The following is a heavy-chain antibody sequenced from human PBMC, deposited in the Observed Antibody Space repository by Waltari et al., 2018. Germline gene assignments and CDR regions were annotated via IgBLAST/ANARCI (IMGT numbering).Heavy chain of an antibody. CDR1: GGSISSYY. CDR3: AREGMQGYCSGGSCPLHYMDV. Sequence: QVQLQESGPGLVKPSETLSLTGTVSGGSISSYYWSWIRQPPGKGLEWIGYIYYSGSTNYNPSLKSRVTISVDTSKNQFSLKLSSVTAADTAVYYCAREGMQGYCSGGSCPLHYMDVWGKGTTVTVSS. D-gene: IGHD2-15*01. CDR2: IYYSGST. J-gene: IGHJ6*03. V-gene: IGHV4-59*01.